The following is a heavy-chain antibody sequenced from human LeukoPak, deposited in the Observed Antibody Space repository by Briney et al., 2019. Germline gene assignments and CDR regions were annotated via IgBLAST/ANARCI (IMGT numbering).Heavy chain of an antibody. V-gene: IGHV1-18*01. CDR3: ARVSDTSMVTPGFDS. J-gene: IGHJ4*02. D-gene: IGHD5-18*01. CDR1: GDTFNIYT. CDR2: VSTSNGDT. Sequence: ASVSVSSKTSGDTFNIYTITWVRQAPGQGLEWMGWVSTSNGDTSYADKFQGRVTMTTETVTKTAYMELRRLRSGDTAMYFCARVSDTSMVTPGFDSWGQGTLVTVSS.